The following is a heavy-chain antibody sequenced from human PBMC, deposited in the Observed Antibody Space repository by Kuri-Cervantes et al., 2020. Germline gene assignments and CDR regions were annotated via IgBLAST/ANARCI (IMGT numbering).Heavy chain of an antibody. J-gene: IGHJ5*02. CDR3: ARVIPPYDILTGSPTGA. CDR2: ISAYNGNT. V-gene: IGHV1-18*01. D-gene: IGHD3-9*01. Sequence: ASVKVSCTASGYTFTSYGISWVRQAPGQGLEWMGWISAYNGNTNYAQKLQGRVTMTTDTSTSTAYMELSRLRSDDTAVYYCARVIPPYDILTGSPTGAWGQGTLVTVSS. CDR1: GYTFTSYG.